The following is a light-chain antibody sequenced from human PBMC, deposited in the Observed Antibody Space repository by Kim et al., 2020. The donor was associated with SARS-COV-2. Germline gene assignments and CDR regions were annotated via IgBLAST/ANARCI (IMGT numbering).Light chain of an antibody. Sequence: VSPGERATLSCRASQSVSSNLAWYQQKPGQSPRLLIYGASNRATGIPDRFSASGSGTDFTLTISSLESEDFAVYYCQQYINWPLTFGGGTKVDIK. V-gene: IGKV3-15*01. CDR2: GAS. CDR1: QSVSSN. CDR3: QQYINWPLT. J-gene: IGKJ4*01.